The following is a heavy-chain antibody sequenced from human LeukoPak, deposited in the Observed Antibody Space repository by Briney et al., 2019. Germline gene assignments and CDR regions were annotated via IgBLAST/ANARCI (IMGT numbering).Heavy chain of an antibody. D-gene: IGHD5-24*01. CDR2: VYHSGST. CDR1: GYSISSGYY. V-gene: IGHV4-38-2*02. Sequence: SETLSLTCTVSGYSISSGYYWGWIRQPPGKGLEWIGSVYHSGSTYYNPSLKSRVTISVDTSKNQFSLKLSSVTAADTAVYYCARARREMVDYWGQGTLVTVSS. CDR3: ARARREMVDY. J-gene: IGHJ4*02.